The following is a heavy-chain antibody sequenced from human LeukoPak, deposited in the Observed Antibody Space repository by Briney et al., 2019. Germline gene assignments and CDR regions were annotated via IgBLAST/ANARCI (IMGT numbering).Heavy chain of an antibody. CDR3: AKYRPSGSVWVGFDI. CDR1: GGSISNNY. D-gene: IGHD3-16*01. CDR2: IYYTGST. V-gene: IGHV4-59*08. Sequence: PSETLSLTCTVSGGSISNNYWSWIRQPTGKGLEWIGQIYYTGSTSYNPHLKSRVSISVDTSKNQFSLRLTSVTAADTALYYCAKYRPSGSVWVGFDIWGQGTMVTVSS. J-gene: IGHJ3*02.